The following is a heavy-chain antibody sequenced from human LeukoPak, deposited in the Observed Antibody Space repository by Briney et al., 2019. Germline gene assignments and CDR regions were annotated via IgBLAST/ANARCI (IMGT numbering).Heavy chain of an antibody. Sequence: GASVKVSCKASGYTFTSYGISWVRQARGQGLEWMGWISAYNGNTNYAQKLQGRVTMTTDTSTSTAYMELRSLRSDDTAVYYCARVPRQWAQDYYYYGMDVWGQGTTVTVSS. D-gene: IGHD6-19*01. V-gene: IGHV1-18*01. J-gene: IGHJ6*02. CDR3: ARVPRQWAQDYYYYGMDV. CDR2: ISAYNGNT. CDR1: GYTFTSYG.